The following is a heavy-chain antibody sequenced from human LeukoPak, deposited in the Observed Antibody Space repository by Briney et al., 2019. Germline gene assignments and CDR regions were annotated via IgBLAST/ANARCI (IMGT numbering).Heavy chain of an antibody. Sequence: SETLSLTCTVSGGSISSSSYYWGWIRQPPGKGLEWIGSIYYSGSTYYNPSLKSRVTISVDTSKNQFSLKLSSVTAADTAVYYCARHRWFGELLNYWGQGTLVTVSS. D-gene: IGHD3-10*01. CDR3: ARHRWFGELLNY. V-gene: IGHV4-39*01. CDR2: IYYSGST. CDR1: GGSISSSSYY. J-gene: IGHJ4*02.